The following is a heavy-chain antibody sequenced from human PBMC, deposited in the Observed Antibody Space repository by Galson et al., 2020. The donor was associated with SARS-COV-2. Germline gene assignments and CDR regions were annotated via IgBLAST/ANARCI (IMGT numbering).Heavy chain of an antibody. J-gene: IGHJ1*01. CDR3: ARGYYYGSGGQYFQY. CDR1: GTSISSGSYS. Sequence: SQTLSLTCAVSGTSISSGSYSWNWIRQPPGKGLEWIGFIYNSVNTNYNPSLQSRVTISVDSSKNRFSLNLRSVTAADTAVYYCARGYYYGSGGQYFQYWGQGTLVSVSS. D-gene: IGHD3-10*01. CDR2: IYNSVNT. V-gene: IGHV4-61*01.